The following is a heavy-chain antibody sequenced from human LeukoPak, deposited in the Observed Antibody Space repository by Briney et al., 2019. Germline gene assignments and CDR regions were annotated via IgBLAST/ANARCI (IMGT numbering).Heavy chain of an antibody. D-gene: IGHD6-13*01. CDR2: MYTGGTT. Sequence: GGSLRLSCAASEVTVSSTYMSWVRQAPGKGLEWVALMYTGGTTYYADSVKGRFIISRDNSKNTLSLQLNSLRAEDTAVYYCVRDRAAYYFDYWGQGTLVTVSP. J-gene: IGHJ4*02. V-gene: IGHV3-53*01. CDR1: EVTVSSTY. CDR3: VRDRAAYYFDY.